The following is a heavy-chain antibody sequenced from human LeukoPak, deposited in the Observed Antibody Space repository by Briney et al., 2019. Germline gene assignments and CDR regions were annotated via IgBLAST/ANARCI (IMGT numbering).Heavy chain of an antibody. J-gene: IGHJ4*02. Sequence: GGSLRLSCAASGYTFSDFSVNWVRQAPGKGLEWVSSISVRSNHRLRTDSVRGRYPIPRDDARDSLFLQVNSLRAEDTAVYFCVRLRRNNDRSGYYYYYDYWGQGTLVTVSS. CDR1: GYTFSDFS. CDR3: VRLRRNNDRSGYYYYYDY. V-gene: IGHV3-21*01. CDR2: ISVRSNHR. D-gene: IGHD3-22*01.